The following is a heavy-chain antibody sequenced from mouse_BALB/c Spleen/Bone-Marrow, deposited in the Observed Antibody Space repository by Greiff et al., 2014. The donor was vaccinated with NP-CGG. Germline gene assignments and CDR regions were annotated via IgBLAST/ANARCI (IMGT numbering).Heavy chain of an antibody. CDR1: GVSLTNYG. D-gene: IGHD1-2*01. V-gene: IGHV2-9*02. CDR3: ARITTATGAMDY. Sequence: QVPLQQSRPGLVAPSQSLSITCTVSGVSLTNYGLHWVRPPPGKGLEWLGVIWADGSTNYNSALMSRLSISKDNSKSQVFFKMNSLQTDDTAMYYCARITTATGAMDYWGQGTSVTVSS. CDR2: IWADGST. J-gene: IGHJ4*01.